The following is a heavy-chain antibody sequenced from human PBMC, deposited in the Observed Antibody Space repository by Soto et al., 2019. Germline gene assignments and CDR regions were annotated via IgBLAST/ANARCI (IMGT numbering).Heavy chain of an antibody. CDR2: IWYDGSNK. CDR3: ARDRVAYYYDSSGYPDPWFDP. CDR1: GFTFSSYG. D-gene: IGHD3-22*01. Sequence: GGSLRLSCAASGFTFSSYGMHWVRQAPGKGLEWVAVIWYDGSNKYYADSVKGRFTISRDNSKNTLYLQMNSLRAEDTAVYYCARDRVAYYYDSSGYPDPWFDPWGQGTLVTVSS. J-gene: IGHJ5*02. V-gene: IGHV3-33*01.